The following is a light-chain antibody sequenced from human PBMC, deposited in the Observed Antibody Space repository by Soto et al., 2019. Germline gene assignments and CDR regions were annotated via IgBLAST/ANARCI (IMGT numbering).Light chain of an antibody. CDR1: QSVSSN. CDR3: QQYNNWLIT. CDR2: GAS. V-gene: IGKV3-15*01. Sequence: EIVMTQSPATLSVSPGERATLSCRANQSVSSNLAWYQQKPGQAPRLLISGASTRATGIPDRFSGSGSGTEFTLTISSLQSEDFAVYYCQQYNNWLITFGQGTRLEIK. J-gene: IGKJ5*01.